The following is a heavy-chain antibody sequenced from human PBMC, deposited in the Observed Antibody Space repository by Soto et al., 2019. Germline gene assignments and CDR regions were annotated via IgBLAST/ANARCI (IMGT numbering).Heavy chain of an antibody. D-gene: IGHD5-18*01. CDR3: ARIPVDTSMIYWLDP. V-gene: IGHV4-39*07. CDR1: DGSITSSNNF. J-gene: IGHJ5*02. CDR2: IFYGGNT. Sequence: PSETLSLTCTVSDGSITSSNNFWGWIRQPPGKGLEWIGTIFYGGNTNYNPSLKSRVIISVDTSKNLFSLKLTSVTAADTAVYYCARIPVDTSMIYWLDPWGQGTLVTVSS.